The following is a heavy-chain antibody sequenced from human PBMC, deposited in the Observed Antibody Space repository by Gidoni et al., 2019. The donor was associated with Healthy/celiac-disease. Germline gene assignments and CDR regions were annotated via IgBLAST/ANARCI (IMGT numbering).Heavy chain of an antibody. V-gene: IGHV3-20*04. CDR3: AKSHVPIAVAGFDY. Sequence: EVQLVASGGGVVRPGGSLRLSCAASGFPFDDDGMSWVRQAPGKGLAWVSGINWNGGSTGYADSVKGRFTISRDNAKNSLYLQMNSLRAEDTALYYCAKSHVPIAVAGFDYWGQGTLVTVSS. D-gene: IGHD6-19*01. CDR2: INWNGGST. J-gene: IGHJ4*02. CDR1: GFPFDDDG.